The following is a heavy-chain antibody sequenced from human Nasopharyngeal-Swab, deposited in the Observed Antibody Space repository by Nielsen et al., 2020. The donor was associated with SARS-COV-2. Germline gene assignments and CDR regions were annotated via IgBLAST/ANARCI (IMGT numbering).Heavy chain of an antibody. CDR1: GFTFSDYY. CDR2: IKKDGSEK. V-gene: IGHV3-7*03. D-gene: IGHD1-26*01. CDR3: ARDLGRMGANNWFDP. Sequence: GESLKISCAASGFTFSDYYMSWVRQAPGKGLEWVANIKKDGSEKYYVDSVKGRFAISRDNDKNSLYLQMNSLRVEDTAVYFCARDLGRMGANNWFDPWGQGTLVTVSS. J-gene: IGHJ5*02.